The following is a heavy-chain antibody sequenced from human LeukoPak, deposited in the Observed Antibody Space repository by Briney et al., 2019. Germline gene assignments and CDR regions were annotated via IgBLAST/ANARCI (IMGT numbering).Heavy chain of an antibody. Sequence: GGSLRLSCAASGFSFNSDWMDWVRQAPGKGLEWVANIKHDESEKNYLDSVKGRFTISRDNAQNSLYLQMNGLRVEDTAVYYCAKDLSGGYSYVEEDYWGQGTLVTVSS. J-gene: IGHJ4*02. CDR1: GFSFNSDW. D-gene: IGHD5-18*01. CDR2: IKHDESEK. V-gene: IGHV3-7*03. CDR3: AKDLSGGYSYVEEDY.